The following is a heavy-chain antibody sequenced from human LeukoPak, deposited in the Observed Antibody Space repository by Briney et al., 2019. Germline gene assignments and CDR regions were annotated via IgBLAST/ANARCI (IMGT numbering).Heavy chain of an antibody. V-gene: IGHV4-34*01. D-gene: IGHD3-22*01. CDR1: GYSVSSGYY. Sequence: PSETLSLTCTVSGYSVSSGYYWSWIRQPPGKGLEWIGEINHSGSTNYNPSLKSRVTISVDTSKNQFSLKLSSVTAADTAVYYCARGTFGRYYYDSGGYFDYWGQGTLVTVSS. CDR2: INHSGST. J-gene: IGHJ4*02. CDR3: ARGTFGRYYYDSGGYFDY.